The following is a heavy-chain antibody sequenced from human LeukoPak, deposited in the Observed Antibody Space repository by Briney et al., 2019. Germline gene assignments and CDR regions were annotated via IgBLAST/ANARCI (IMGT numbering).Heavy chain of an antibody. D-gene: IGHD2-21*02. Sequence: GASLRLSCAASGFTFDNSAMSWVRQAPGRGLEWVSAISGSGGSTYSADSVKGRFPITRDNSKNTLFLQMNSLRAGDTAVYYCAKGSGATRRGDVVYWGRQALVTV. CDR3: AKGSGATRRGDVVY. CDR1: GFTFDNSA. J-gene: IGHJ4*02. V-gene: IGHV3-23*01. CDR2: ISGSGGST.